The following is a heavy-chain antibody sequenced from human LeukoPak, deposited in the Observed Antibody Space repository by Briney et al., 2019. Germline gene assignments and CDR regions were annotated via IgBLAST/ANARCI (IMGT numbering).Heavy chain of an antibody. V-gene: IGHV3-30*18. D-gene: IGHD3-22*01. J-gene: IGHJ4*02. CDR2: ISYDGSNK. CDR3: AKDLLYYDSSGYWGEDY. Sequence: PGGSLRLSCAASGFTFSSYGMHWVRQAPGKGLEWVAVISYDGSNKYYADSVKGRFTISRDNSKNTLYLQMNSLRAEDTAVYYCAKDLLYYDSSGYWGEDYWGQGTLVTVSS. CDR1: GFTFSSYG.